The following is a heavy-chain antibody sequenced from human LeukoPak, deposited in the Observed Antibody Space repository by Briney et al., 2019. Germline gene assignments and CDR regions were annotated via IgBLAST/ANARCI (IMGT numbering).Heavy chain of an antibody. J-gene: IGHJ2*01. CDR2: INTDGSST. V-gene: IGHV3-74*01. Sequence: PGGSLRLFCAASGFTFSNYWMHWVHQAPGKGLVWVSSINTDGSSTNYADSVKGRFIISRDNAKNTLYLQMNSLRVEDTAVYYCAAGSYYDWYFDLWGRGTLVTVSS. D-gene: IGHD1-26*01. CDR1: GFTFSNYW. CDR3: AAGSYYDWYFDL.